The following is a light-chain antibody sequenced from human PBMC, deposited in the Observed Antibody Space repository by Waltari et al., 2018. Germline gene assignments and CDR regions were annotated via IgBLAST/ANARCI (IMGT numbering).Light chain of an antibody. CDR2: WAS. V-gene: IGKV4-1*01. J-gene: IGKJ5*01. CDR1: QTLFYSANSKNY. CDR3: QQYYSSIT. Sequence: DIVLTQSPDSLSVSLGERATINCKSSQTLFYSANSKNYLGWFQQKPGHPPKLLLYWASTRASGVPDRFSGSGSETDFTLTISSLQADDVAVYYCQQYYSSITFGQGTRLEIK.